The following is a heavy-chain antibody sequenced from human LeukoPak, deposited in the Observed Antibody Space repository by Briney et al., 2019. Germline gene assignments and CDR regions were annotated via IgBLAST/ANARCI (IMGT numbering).Heavy chain of an antibody. J-gene: IGHJ4*02. V-gene: IGHV3-15*01. CDR1: GFTFSNAW. Sequence: AGGSLRLSCAASGFTFSNAWMSWVRQAPGKGLEWVGRIKSKTDSGTTDYAAPVKGRFTISRDDSKNTLYLQMNSLKTEDTAVYYCTTVSRNYYGSGSHDYWGQGTLVTVSS. D-gene: IGHD3-10*01. CDR2: IKSKTDSGTT. CDR3: TTVSRNYYGSGSHDY.